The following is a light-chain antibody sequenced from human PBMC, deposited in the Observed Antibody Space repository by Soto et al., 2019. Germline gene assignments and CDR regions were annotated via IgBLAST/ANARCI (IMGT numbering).Light chain of an antibody. Sequence: DIQMTQSPSTLSASVGDRVTITCRASQSISSWLAWYQQKPGKAPKLLIYDASSLESGVPSRFSGSGSGTEFTLTISSLQPDDFATYCCQHYKMYSPWTFGQGTKVDIK. J-gene: IGKJ1*01. CDR1: QSISSW. CDR3: QHYKMYSPWT. CDR2: DAS. V-gene: IGKV1-5*01.